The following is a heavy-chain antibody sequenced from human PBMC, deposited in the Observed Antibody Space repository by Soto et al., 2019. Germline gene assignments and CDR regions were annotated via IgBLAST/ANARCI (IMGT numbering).Heavy chain of an antibody. CDR1: GGSFSGYY. J-gene: IGHJ5*02. D-gene: IGHD3-10*01. V-gene: IGHV4-34*01. CDR2: INHSGST. CDR3: AREENVSLWFGELTSSFDP. Sequence: LSLTCAVYGGSFSGYYWSWIRQPPGKGLEWIGEINHSGSTNYNPSLKSRVTISVDTSKNQFSLKLTSVTAADTAVNYCAREENVSLWFGELTSSFDPWGRGTRVTVSS.